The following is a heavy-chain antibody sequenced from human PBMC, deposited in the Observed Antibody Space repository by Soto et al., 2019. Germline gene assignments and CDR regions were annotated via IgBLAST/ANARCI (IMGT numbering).Heavy chain of an antibody. CDR1: GGSISSSSYY. CDR2: IYYSGST. D-gene: IGHD3-9*01. Sequence: QLQLQESGPGLVKPSETLSLTCTVSGGSISSSSYYWGWIRQPPGKGLEWIGSIYYSGSTYYNPSLKSRVTISVDTSKNQFSLKLSSVTAADTAVYYCARLVRHYDILTGYWIHSNDWFDPWGQGTLVTVSS. J-gene: IGHJ5*02. CDR3: ARLVRHYDILTGYWIHSNDWFDP. V-gene: IGHV4-39*01.